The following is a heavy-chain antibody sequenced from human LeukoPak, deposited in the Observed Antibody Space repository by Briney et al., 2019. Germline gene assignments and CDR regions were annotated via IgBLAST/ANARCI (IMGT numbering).Heavy chain of an antibody. V-gene: IGHV3-13*01. CDR1: GFTFNSYD. CDR2: IGTAGDT. D-gene: IGHD3-22*01. J-gene: IGHJ3*02. CDR3: ARWRSDSSGFDAFDI. Sequence: PGGSLRLSCAASGFTFNSYDMHWVRQATGKGLEWVSAIGTAGDTYYPGSVKGRFTISRENAKNSLYLQMNSLRAGNTAVYYCARWRSDSSGFDAFDIWGQGTMVTVSS.